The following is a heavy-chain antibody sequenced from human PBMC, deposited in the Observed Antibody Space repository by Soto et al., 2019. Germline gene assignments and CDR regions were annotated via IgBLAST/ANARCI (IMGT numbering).Heavy chain of an antibody. J-gene: IGHJ3*02. D-gene: IGHD2-15*01. CDR1: GFTFSGSA. CDR3: TLANCSGGSCSPAFDI. V-gene: IGHV3-73*01. Sequence: PGGSLRLSCAASGFTFSGSAIHWVRQASGRGLEWVGRIRSKANSYATAYAASVKGRFTISRDDSKNTAYLQMNSLKTEDTAVYYCTLANCSGGSCSPAFDIWGQGIMVTVSS. CDR2: IRSKANSYAT.